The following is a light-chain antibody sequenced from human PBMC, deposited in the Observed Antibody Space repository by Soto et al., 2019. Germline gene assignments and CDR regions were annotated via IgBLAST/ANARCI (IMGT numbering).Light chain of an antibody. CDR2: GAS. V-gene: IGKV3D-15*01. J-gene: IGKJ2*01. Sequence: EIVMTQSPATLSVSPWEIATLSCRTSQSIGSNLAWYQQKPGQAPRLLMYGASTRATGIPDRFSGSESGTEFTLTISSLQSEDFAVYFCQQYDSWPTFGQGTKVDIK. CDR1: QSIGSN. CDR3: QQYDSWPT.